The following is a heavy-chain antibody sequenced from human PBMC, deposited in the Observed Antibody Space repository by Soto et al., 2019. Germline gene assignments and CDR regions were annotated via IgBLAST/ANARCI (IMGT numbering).Heavy chain of an antibody. CDR1: GFTFSSYE. CDR3: AREGAGYCSGGSCYERAFDI. J-gene: IGHJ3*02. Sequence: VGSLRLSCAASGFTFSSYEMNWVRQAPGKGLEWVSYISSSGSTIYYADSVKGRFTISRDNAENSLYLQMNSLRAEDTAVYYCAREGAGYCSGGSCYERAFDIWGQGTMVTVSS. D-gene: IGHD2-15*01. CDR2: ISSSGSTI. V-gene: IGHV3-48*03.